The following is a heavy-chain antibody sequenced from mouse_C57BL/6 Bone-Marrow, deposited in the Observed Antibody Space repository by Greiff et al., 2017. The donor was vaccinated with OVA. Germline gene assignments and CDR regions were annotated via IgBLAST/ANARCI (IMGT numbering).Heavy chain of an antibody. CDR1: GYTFTSYW. J-gene: IGHJ1*03. CDR3: AFYYDYDDWYFDV. D-gene: IGHD2-4*01. V-gene: IGHV1-59*01. CDR2: IDPSDSYT. Sequence: QVQLQQSGAELVRPGTSVKLSCKASGYTFTSYWMHWVKQRPGQGLEWIGVIDPSDSYTNYNQKFKGKATLTVDTSSSTAYMQLSSLTSEDSAVYYCAFYYDYDDWYFDVWGTGTTVTVSS.